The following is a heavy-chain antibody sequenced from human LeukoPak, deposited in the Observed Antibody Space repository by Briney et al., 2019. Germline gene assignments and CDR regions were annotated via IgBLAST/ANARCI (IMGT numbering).Heavy chain of an antibody. D-gene: IGHD2-15*01. V-gene: IGHV3-74*01. Sequence: GGSLRLSCAASGFTFSTFDMHWVRQAPGKGLVWVSRIDDYGSSTTYADSVKGRFTISRDNAKNTLYLQMNSLIVEDTAVYYCARRDNYDYWGQGTLVTVSS. CDR2: IDDYGSST. CDR1: GFTFSTFD. CDR3: ARRDNYDY. J-gene: IGHJ4*02.